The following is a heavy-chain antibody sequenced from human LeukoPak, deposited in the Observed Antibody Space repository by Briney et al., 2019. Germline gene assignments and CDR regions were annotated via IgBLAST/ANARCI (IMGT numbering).Heavy chain of an antibody. CDR1: GFTFSSYA. CDR3: AKEGVRFLEWLSFDY. J-gene: IGHJ4*02. V-gene: IGHV3-30*18. CDR2: ISYDGSNK. D-gene: IGHD3-3*01. Sequence: PGGSLRLSCAASGFTFSSYAMSWVRQAPGKGLEWVAVISYDGSNKYYADSVKGRFTISRDDSKDTLYLQMNSLRAEDTAVYYCAKEGVRFLEWLSFDYWGQGTLVTVSS.